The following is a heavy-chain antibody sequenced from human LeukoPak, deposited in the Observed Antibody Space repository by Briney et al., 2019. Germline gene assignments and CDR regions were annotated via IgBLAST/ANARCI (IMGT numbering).Heavy chain of an antibody. V-gene: IGHV4-34*01. CDR3: ARGRGFWVYYYGSGSYQYYFDY. CDR1: GGSFSGYY. J-gene: IGHJ4*02. D-gene: IGHD3-10*01. Sequence: SETLSLTCAVYGGSFSGYYWSWIRQPPGKGLEWIGEINHSGSTNYNPSLKSRVTISVDTSKNQFSLKLSSVTAADTAVYYCARGRGFWVYYYGSGSYQYYFDYWGQGTLVTVSS. CDR2: INHSGST.